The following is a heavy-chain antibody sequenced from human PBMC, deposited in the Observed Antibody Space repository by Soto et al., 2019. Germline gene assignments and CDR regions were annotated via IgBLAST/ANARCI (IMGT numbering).Heavy chain of an antibody. CDR3: ARARGWQQLPESYNWFDP. V-gene: IGHV4-4*07. D-gene: IGHD6-13*01. CDR1: GGSISSYY. CDR2: IYTSGST. J-gene: IGHJ5*02. Sequence: SETLSLTCTVSGGSISSYYWSWIRQPAGKGLEWIGRIYTSGSTNYNPSLKSRVTMSVDTSKNQFSLKLSSVTAADTAVYYCARARGWQQLPESYNWFDPWGQGTLVTVS.